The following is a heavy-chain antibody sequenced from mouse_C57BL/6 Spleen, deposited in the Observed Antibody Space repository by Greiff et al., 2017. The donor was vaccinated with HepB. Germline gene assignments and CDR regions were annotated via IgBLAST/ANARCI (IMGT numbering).Heavy chain of an antibody. D-gene: IGHD1-1*01. V-gene: IGHV5-6*02. J-gene: IGHJ1*03. Sequence: DVKLQESGGDLVKPGGSLKLSCAASGFTFSSYGMSWVRQTPDKRLEWVATISSGGSYTYYPDSVKGRFTISGDNAKNTLYLQMSSLKSEDTAMYYCARHDGSSYWYVDVWGTGTTVTVSS. CDR2: ISSGGSYT. CDR1: GFTFSSYG. CDR3: ARHDGSSYWYVDV.